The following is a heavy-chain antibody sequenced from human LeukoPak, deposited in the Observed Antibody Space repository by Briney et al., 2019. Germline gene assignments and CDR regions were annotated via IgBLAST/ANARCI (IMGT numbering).Heavy chain of an antibody. CDR2: FVPIFGTT. Sequence: SVKASCKASGGTLRSYVFKWVRQAPGQGLEWMGRFVPIFGTTNHAQKFQDRVTFTADKSTKTVYMELSSLRSDDTAVYYCATGDRQTELYMDAWAKGTMVTVSS. CDR1: GGTLRSYV. CDR3: ATGDRQTELYMDA. V-gene: IGHV1-69*06. D-gene: IGHD1-14*01. J-gene: IGHJ6*03.